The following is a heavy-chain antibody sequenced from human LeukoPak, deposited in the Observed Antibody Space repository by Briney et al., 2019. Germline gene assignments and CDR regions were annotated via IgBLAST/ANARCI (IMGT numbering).Heavy chain of an antibody. J-gene: IGHJ4*02. D-gene: IGHD2-8*01. CDR3: ARGWYYFDY. Sequence: ASVTVSCKASGYTFTNYYMHWVRQAPGQGLEWMGVIKPSGGDTTYAQKFQGRVTLTRDTSTSTVYMEPSSLSSEDKAVYYCARGWYYFDYWGQGTLVSVSS. CDR1: GYTFTNYY. CDR2: IKPSGGDT. V-gene: IGHV1-46*01.